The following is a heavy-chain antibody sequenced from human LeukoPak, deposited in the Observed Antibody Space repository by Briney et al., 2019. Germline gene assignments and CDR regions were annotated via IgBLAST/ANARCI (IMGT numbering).Heavy chain of an antibody. CDR2: IIPIFGTA. D-gene: IGHD5-12*01. CDR3: ARAGGRGYRGYELDY. J-gene: IGHJ4*02. CDR1: GGTFSSYA. Sequence: GASVKVSCKASGGTFSSYAISWVRQAPGQGLEWMGGIIPIFGTANYAQKFQGRVTITADESTSTAYMELSSLRSEDTAVYYCARAGGRGYRGYELDYWGQGTLVTVSS. V-gene: IGHV1-69*13.